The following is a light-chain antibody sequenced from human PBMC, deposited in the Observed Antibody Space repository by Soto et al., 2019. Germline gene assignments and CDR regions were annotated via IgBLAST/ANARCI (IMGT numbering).Light chain of an antibody. CDR3: QQTSTAPFT. J-gene: IGKJ3*01. V-gene: IGKV1-39*01. CDR2: ESS. CDR1: QNIKIY. Sequence: DIELTQSPSSLSASVGDRVTIACRSSQNIKIYLNWYQQKPGNAPKLLIFESSSLQSGVPSRFSGSGSRRDFTLTISSLQREDFATYFCQQTSTAPFTFGPGTKVDIK.